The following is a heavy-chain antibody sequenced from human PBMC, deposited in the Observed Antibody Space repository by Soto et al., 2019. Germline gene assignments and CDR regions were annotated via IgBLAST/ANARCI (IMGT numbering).Heavy chain of an antibody. J-gene: IGHJ5*02. CDR2: ISSSSSYI. V-gene: IGHV3-21*01. CDR3: ARCDSSGWYGWFDP. D-gene: IGHD6-19*01. Sequence: GGSLRLSCAASGFTFSSYSMNWVRQAPGKGLEWVSSISSSSSYIYYADSVKGRFTISRDNAKNSLYLQMNSLRAEDTAVYYCARCDSSGWYGWFDPWGQGTLVTVSS. CDR1: GFTFSSYS.